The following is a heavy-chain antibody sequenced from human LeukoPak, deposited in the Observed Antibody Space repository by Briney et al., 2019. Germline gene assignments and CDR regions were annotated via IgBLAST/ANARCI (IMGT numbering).Heavy chain of an antibody. CDR1: GFTFSSYG. Sequence: GGSLRLSCAASGFTFSSYGMHWVRQAPGKGLEWVAVISYDGSNKYYADSVKGRFTISRDNSKNALYLQMNSLRAEDTAVYYCAKEELLWFGESKYFDYWGQGTLVTVSS. V-gene: IGHV3-30*18. CDR2: ISYDGSNK. J-gene: IGHJ4*02. D-gene: IGHD3-10*01. CDR3: AKEELLWFGESKYFDY.